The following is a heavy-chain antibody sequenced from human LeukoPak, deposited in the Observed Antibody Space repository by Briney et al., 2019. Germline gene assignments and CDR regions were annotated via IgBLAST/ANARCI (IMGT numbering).Heavy chain of an antibody. CDR2: IYGRGGT. J-gene: IGHJ4*02. Sequence: SETLSLTCTVSGGSVSSYYCSWIRQPAGKGLEWIGRIYGRGGTNYNPSLKSRVTMSLDTSKNQFSLKLTSVTAADTAVYYCASHGFGVDYWGQGTLVTVSS. CDR3: ASHGFGVDY. CDR1: GGSVSSYY. D-gene: IGHD3-10*01. V-gene: IGHV4-4*07.